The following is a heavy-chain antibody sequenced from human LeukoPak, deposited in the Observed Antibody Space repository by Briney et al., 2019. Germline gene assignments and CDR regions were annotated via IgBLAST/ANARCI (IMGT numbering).Heavy chain of an antibody. CDR1: GGSISDYY. V-gene: IGHV4-59*01. CDR2: IYYSGST. J-gene: IGHJ3*02. Sequence: SETLSLTCTVSGGSISDYYWSWIRQPPGKGLEWIGYIYYSGSTNYNPSLKSRVTISVDTSKNQFSLKLSSVTAADTAVYYCARGQDAFDIWGQGTMVTVSS. CDR3: ARGQDAFDI.